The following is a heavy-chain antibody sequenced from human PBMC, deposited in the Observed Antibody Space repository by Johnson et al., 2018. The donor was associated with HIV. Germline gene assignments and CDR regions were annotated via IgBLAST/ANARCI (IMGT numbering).Heavy chain of an antibody. D-gene: IGHD6-19*01. CDR3: SRDGYRSGWFHDAFDI. V-gene: IGHV3-7*01. CDR2: IKQDGSEK. J-gene: IGHJ3*02. Sequence: VQLVESGGGLVQPGGSLRLSCAASGFTFSSYGMSWVRQAPGKGLEWVAYIKQDGSEKYYVDSVKGRFTISRDNAKNSLYLQMNSLRAEDTAVYYCSRDGYRSGWFHDAFDIWGQGTMVTVSS. CDR1: GFTFSSYG.